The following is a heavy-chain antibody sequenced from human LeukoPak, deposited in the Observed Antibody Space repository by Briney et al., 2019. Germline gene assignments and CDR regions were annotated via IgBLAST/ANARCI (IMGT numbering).Heavy chain of an antibody. Sequence: ASVKVSCKASGGTFSSYAISWVRQAPGQGLEWMGWINPNSGGTNYAQKLQGRVTMTTDTSTSTAYMELSSLRSEDTAVYYCARVASGWPEPYGAFDIWGQGTMVTVSS. V-gene: IGHV1-18*01. CDR3: ARVASGWPEPYGAFDI. CDR1: GGTFSSYA. CDR2: INPNSGGT. D-gene: IGHD6-19*01. J-gene: IGHJ3*02.